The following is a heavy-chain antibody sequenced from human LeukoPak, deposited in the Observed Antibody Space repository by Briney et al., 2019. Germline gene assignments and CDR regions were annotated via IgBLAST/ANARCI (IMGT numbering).Heavy chain of an antibody. V-gene: IGHV1-69*13. Sequence: ASVKVSCKASGGTFSSYAISWVRQAPGQGLEWMGGIIPIFGTANYAQKFQGRVMITADESTSTAYMELSSLRSEDTAVYYCARDPHLYDSSGYSDYWGQGTLVTVSS. CDR1: GGTFSSYA. CDR2: IIPIFGTA. J-gene: IGHJ4*02. D-gene: IGHD3-22*01. CDR3: ARDPHLYDSSGYSDY.